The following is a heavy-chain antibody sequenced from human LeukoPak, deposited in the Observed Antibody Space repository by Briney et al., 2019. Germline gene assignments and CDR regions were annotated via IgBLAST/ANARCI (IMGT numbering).Heavy chain of an antibody. CDR1: GGSFSGYY. CDR3: ARPYRGFALLWFGELLLDY. V-gene: IGHV4-34*01. D-gene: IGHD3-10*01. J-gene: IGHJ4*02. CDR2: INHSGST. Sequence: SETLSLTCAVYGGSFSGYYWSWIRQPPGKGLEWIGEINHSGSTNYNPSLKSRVTMSVDTSKNQFSLKLSSVTAADTAVYYCARPYRGFALLWFGELLLDYWGQGTLVTVSS.